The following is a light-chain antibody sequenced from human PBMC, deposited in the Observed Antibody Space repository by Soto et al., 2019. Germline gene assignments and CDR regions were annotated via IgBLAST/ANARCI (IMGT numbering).Light chain of an antibody. CDR3: QQYNNLPPWT. J-gene: IGKJ1*01. V-gene: IGKV3-15*01. Sequence: EIVMTQAPATLSVSPGERATLSCRASQSVSSNLAWYQQKPCQPPRLLIYGASTSATGIPARFSGRGSGTEFTLTISRLQSEDFAVYYCQQYNNLPPWTSGQGTKVEIK. CDR1: QSVSSN. CDR2: GAS.